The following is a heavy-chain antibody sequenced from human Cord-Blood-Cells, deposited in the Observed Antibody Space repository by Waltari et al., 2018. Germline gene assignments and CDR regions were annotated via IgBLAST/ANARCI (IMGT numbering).Heavy chain of an antibody. CDR3: ARDRIAAADY. Sequence: QVQLVESGGGVVQPGRSLRLSCAASGFPFSSYGMHWVRQAPGKGLEWVAVIWYDGSNKYYGDSVKGRFTISRDNSKNTLYLQMNSLRAEDTAVYYCARDRIAAADYWGQGTLVTVSP. CDR1: GFPFSSYG. D-gene: IGHD6-13*01. V-gene: IGHV3-33*01. CDR2: IWYDGSNK. J-gene: IGHJ4*02.